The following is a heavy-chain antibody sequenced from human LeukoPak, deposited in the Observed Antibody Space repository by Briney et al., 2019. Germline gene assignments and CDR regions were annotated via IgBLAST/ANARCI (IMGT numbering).Heavy chain of an antibody. V-gene: IGHV1-2*02. D-gene: IGHD2-2*01. Sequence: ASVKVSCTASGYTFTGYYMHWVRQAPGQGLEWMGWINPNSGGTKYAQKFQGRVTMTRDTSIGTVYMELSRLISDDTAVYYCARDPVSAAIDLDYWGQGTLVTVSS. CDR1: GYTFTGYY. CDR2: INPNSGGT. J-gene: IGHJ4*02. CDR3: ARDPVSAAIDLDY.